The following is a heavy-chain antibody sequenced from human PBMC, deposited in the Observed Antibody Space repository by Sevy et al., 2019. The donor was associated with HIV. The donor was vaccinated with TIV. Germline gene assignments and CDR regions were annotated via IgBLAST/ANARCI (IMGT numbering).Heavy chain of an antibody. CDR1: GFTFTSYA. CDR2: LSGGGGSP. J-gene: IGHJ3*02. Sequence: GGSVRLSCAASGFTFTSYAMSWVRQTPGKGLEWVSGLSGGGGSPFYADSVKGRFTISRDNSKNTLYLQMNSLRAEDTALYYCAKDRIWELGDAFDIWGQGTMVTVSS. V-gene: IGHV3-23*01. D-gene: IGHD1-26*01. CDR3: AKDRIWELGDAFDI.